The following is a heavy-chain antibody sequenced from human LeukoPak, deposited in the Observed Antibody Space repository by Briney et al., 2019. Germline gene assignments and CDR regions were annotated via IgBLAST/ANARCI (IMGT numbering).Heavy chain of an antibody. CDR1: GFAFSSYW. J-gene: IGHJ4*02. Sequence: PGGSLRLSCAASGFAFSSYWMLWVRQAPGKGLVWVSRINGDGTITTYADFVKGRFTISRDNAENILYLQMNSLRAEDTAIYYCSRSQFDYWGQGISVTVSS. V-gene: IGHV3-74*01. CDR3: SRSQFDY. CDR2: INGDGTIT.